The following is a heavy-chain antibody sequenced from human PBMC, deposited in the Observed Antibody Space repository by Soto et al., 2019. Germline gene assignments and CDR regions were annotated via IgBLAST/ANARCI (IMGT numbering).Heavy chain of an antibody. J-gene: IGHJ5*02. CDR1: VGSMSSYY. D-gene: IGHD3-3*01. CDR3: ARGQRFSDWFAP. V-gene: IGHV4-4*07. CDR2: VYSSGGT. Sequence: SETLSLTCTVSVGSMSSYYWTWIRQADGKGLEWIGRVYSSGGTHYNHSLKRRVTISLDTSKNPFSLRLLSVTDADTAVYYCARGQRFSDWFAPCGQGSLVTVSA.